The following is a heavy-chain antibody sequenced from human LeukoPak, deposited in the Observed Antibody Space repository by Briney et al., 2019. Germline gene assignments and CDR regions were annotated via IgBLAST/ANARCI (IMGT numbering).Heavy chain of an antibody. CDR2: IYYSGST. Sequence: SETLSLTCTVSGGSISSSSYYWGWIRQPPGKGLEWIGSIYYSGSTYYNPSLKSRVTISVDTSKNQFSPKLSSVTAADTAVYYCARLVMYSSSWEYYFDYWGQGTLVTVSS. CDR3: ARLVMYSSSWEYYFDY. D-gene: IGHD6-13*01. CDR1: GGSISSSSYY. J-gene: IGHJ4*02. V-gene: IGHV4-39*01.